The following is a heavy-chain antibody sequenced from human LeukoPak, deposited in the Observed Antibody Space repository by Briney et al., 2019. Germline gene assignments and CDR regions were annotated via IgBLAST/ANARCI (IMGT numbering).Heavy chain of an antibody. CDR3: ARDAEGVDAFDI. J-gene: IGHJ3*02. CDR1: GFTVSSNY. Sequence: GSMTLSCAASGFTVSSNYTSWVRQAPGKGLEWVSVIYSGGHKYYADSAKGRFTISRDNSKNTLYFQMNSLRAEDTAVYYCARDAEGVDAFDIWGKGTTVSSSS. CDR2: IYSGGHK. V-gene: IGHV3-66*01.